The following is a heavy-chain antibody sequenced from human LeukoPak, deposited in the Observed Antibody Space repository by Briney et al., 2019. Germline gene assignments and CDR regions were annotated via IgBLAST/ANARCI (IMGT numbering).Heavy chain of an antibody. Sequence: TSQTLSLTCTVSGGSISSDSYYWSWIRQHPGQGLEWIGYIYYCGSTYYNPSLKSRVTISVDTSKNQFSLKLSSVTAADTAVYYCARNYYFDYWGQGTLVTVSS. CDR1: GGSISSDSYY. V-gene: IGHV4-31*03. CDR2: IYYCGST. J-gene: IGHJ4*02. CDR3: ARNYYFDY.